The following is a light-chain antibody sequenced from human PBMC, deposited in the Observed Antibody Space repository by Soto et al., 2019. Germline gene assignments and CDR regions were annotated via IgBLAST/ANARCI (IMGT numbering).Light chain of an antibody. Sequence: QSVLTQPPSASGTPGQRVTISCSGSSSNIGSNYVFWYQQLPGTAPKVLMYRNSQRPSGVPDRFSGSKSGTSASLAISGLPVEDEGDYYCASWDDSLSGFVVFGGGTKLTVL. J-gene: IGLJ2*01. V-gene: IGLV1-47*01. CDR3: ASWDDSLSGFVV. CDR1: SSNIGSNY. CDR2: RNS.